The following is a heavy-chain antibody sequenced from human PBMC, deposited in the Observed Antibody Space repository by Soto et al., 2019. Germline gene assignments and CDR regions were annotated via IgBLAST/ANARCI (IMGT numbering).Heavy chain of an antibody. V-gene: IGHV4-30-4*01. CDR3: ARVSWIQQNHFDY. J-gene: IGHJ4*02. D-gene: IGHD5-18*01. CDR2: IYYSGST. Sequence: PSETLSLTCTVSGGSISSGDYYWSWIRQPPGKGLEWIGYIYYSGSTYYNPSLKSRVTISVDTSKNQFSLKLSSVTAADTAVYYCARVSWIQQNHFDYWGQGTLVTVSS. CDR1: GGSISSGDYY.